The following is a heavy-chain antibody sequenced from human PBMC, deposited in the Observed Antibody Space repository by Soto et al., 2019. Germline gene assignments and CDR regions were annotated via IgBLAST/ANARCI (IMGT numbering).Heavy chain of an antibody. Sequence: GASVKVSCKASGGTFSSYAISWVRQAPGQGLEWMGGIIPIFGTANYAQKFQGRVTITADESTSTAYMELSSLRSEDTAVHYCARGCSGGSCYPPGYNWFDPWGQGTLVTVSS. J-gene: IGHJ5*02. V-gene: IGHV1-69*13. CDR2: IIPIFGTA. CDR1: GGTFSSYA. CDR3: ARGCSGGSCYPPGYNWFDP. D-gene: IGHD2-15*01.